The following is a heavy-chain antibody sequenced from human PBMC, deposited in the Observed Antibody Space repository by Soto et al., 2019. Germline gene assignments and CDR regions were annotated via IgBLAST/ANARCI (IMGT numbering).Heavy chain of an antibody. D-gene: IGHD5-12*01. CDR3: ARRVREWLRPYWYFDL. CDR2: IYYSGST. J-gene: IGHJ2*01. V-gene: IGHV4-39*01. CDR1: GGSISSSSYY. Sequence: PSETLSLTCTVSGGSISSSSYYWGWIRQPPGKGLEWIGSIYYSGSTYYNPSLKSRVTISVDTSKNQFSLKLSSVTAADTAVYYCARRVREWLRPYWYFDLWGRGTLVTVSS.